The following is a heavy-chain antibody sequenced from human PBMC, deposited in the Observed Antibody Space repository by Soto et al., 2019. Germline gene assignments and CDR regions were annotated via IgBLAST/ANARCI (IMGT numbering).Heavy chain of an antibody. CDR2: MSATGGST. V-gene: IGHV3-23*01. J-gene: IGHJ3*02. D-gene: IGHD5-18*01. Sequence: EVQLLESGGDLIQPGGSLRLSCAASGFSFSSYSMSWVRQVPGKGLEWVSGMSATGGSTYYADSVKGRFTTSRDNSRKTMNLEMNSLRADDTAVYYCAKSWGDTWQESAFDIWGQGTMVTVSA. CDR1: GFSFSSYS. CDR3: AKSWGDTWQESAFDI.